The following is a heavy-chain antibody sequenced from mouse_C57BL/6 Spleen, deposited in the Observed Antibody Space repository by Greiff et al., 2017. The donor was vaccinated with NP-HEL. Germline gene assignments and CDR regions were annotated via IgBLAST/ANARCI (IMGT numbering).Heavy chain of an antibody. CDR1: GYTFTSYW. V-gene: IGHV1-7*01. CDR2: INPSSGYT. Sequence: QVHVKQSGAELAKPGASVKLSCKASGYTFTSYWMHWVKQRPGQGLEWIGYINPSSGYTKYNQKFKDKATLTADKSSSTAYMQLSSLTYEDSAVYYCARSLTTVVATNFDYWGQGTTLTVSS. CDR3: ARSLTTVVATNFDY. D-gene: IGHD1-1*01. J-gene: IGHJ2*01.